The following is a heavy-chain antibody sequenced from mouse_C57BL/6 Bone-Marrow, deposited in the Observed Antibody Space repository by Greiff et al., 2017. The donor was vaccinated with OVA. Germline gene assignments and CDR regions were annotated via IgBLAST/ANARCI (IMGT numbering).Heavy chain of an antibody. Sequence: QVQLQQSGAELVKPGASVKMSCKASGYTFTSYWITWVKQRPGQGLEWIGDIYPGSGSTNYNEKFKSKATLTVDTSSSTAYMQLSSLTSEDSAVYYCARDGTVSTRFDYWGQGTTLTVSS. CDR3: ARDGTVSTRFDY. V-gene: IGHV1-55*01. J-gene: IGHJ2*01. CDR2: IYPGSGST. CDR1: GYTFTSYW. D-gene: IGHD1-1*01.